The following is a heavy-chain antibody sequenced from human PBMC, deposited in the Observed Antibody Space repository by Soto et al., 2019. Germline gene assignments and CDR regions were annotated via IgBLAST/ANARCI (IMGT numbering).Heavy chain of an antibody. CDR1: GDSINNRSYY. D-gene: IGHD2-21*02. Sequence: KPXESLSTTCPVTGDSINNRSYYWCWIRQPPGKGLEWIGSIYYSGSTYNNPSLKSRVSMSVDTSKNQFSLKLRSVTAADTALYYCARQRTSVVTQAYFDSWGQGSLVTV. J-gene: IGHJ4*02. V-gene: IGHV4-39*01. CDR2: IYYSGST. CDR3: ARQRTSVVTQAYFDS.